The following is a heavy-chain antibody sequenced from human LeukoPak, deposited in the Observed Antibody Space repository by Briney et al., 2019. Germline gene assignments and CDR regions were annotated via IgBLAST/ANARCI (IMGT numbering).Heavy chain of an antibody. CDR1: GGSISSGSYY. D-gene: IGHD3-10*01. V-gene: IGHV4-61*02. J-gene: IGHJ5*02. CDR2: IYTSGST. CDR3: ARDRGGSGRGWFDP. Sequence: SETLSLTCTVSGGSISSGSYYWSWIRQPAGKGLEWIGRIYTSGSTNYNPSLKSRVTISVDTSKNQFSLKLSSVTAADTAVYYCARDRGGSGRGWFDPWGQGTLVTVSS.